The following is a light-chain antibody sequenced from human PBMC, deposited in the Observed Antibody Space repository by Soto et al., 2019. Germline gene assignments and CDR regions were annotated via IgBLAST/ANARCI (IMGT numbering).Light chain of an antibody. CDR1: SSNIGSNT. CDR3: AVWEDSLNGFYA. CDR2: SNN. Sequence: QSVLTQPPSASGTPGQRVTISCSGSSSNIGSNTVNWYQQLPGTAPKLLIYSNNQRPSGVPDRFSGSKSGTSASLAIRGLQFENEADYYCAVWEDSLNGFYAFVTGTKVTVL. J-gene: IGLJ1*01. V-gene: IGLV1-44*01.